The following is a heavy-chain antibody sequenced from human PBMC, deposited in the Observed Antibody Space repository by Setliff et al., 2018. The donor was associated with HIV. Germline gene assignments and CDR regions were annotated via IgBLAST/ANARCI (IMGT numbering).Heavy chain of an antibody. D-gene: IGHD5-12*01. CDR2: VNHSGRT. Sequence: SETLSLTCAGYGESFSDYSWNWIRQAPGKRLEWVGEVNHSGRTSYNPSLKSRVTISVATSKNHFSLNLTSVTAADTAVYFCSRKGWNGYTAFDFWGPGTLVTVSS. V-gene: IGHV4-34*01. J-gene: IGHJ4*02. CDR3: SRKGWNGYTAFDF. CDR1: GESFSDYS.